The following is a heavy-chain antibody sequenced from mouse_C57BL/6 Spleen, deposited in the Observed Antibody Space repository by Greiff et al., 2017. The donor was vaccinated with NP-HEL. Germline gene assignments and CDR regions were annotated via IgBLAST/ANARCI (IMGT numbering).Heavy chain of an antibody. D-gene: IGHD3-2*02. J-gene: IGHJ3*01. CDR1: GYTFTSYW. Sequence: QVHVKQPGAELVRPGSSVKLSCKASGYTFTSYWMHWVKQRPIQGLAWIGNIDPSDSETHYNQKFKDKATLTVDKSSSTAYMQLSSLTSEDSAVYYCARWRTAQAPWFAYWGQGTLVTVSA. CDR3: ARWRTAQAPWFAY. V-gene: IGHV1-52*01. CDR2: IDPSDSET.